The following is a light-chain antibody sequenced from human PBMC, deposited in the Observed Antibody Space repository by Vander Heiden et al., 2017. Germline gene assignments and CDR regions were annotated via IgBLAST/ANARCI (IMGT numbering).Light chain of an antibody. Sequence: LSCTGSSSNIGAGFDVHWYQQVPGTAPKLLIYGNTNRPSGVPERVSGSKSDTSASLAITGLQAEDEADYYCQSYDSSLSGARVFGGGTKLTVL. CDR3: QSYDSSLSGARV. J-gene: IGLJ2*01. CDR1: SSNIGAGFD. CDR2: GNT. V-gene: IGLV1-40*01.